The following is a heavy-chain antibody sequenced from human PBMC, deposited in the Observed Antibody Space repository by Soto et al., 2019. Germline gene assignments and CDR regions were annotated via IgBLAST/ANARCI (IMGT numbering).Heavy chain of an antibody. CDR2: INAGNGNT. CDR3: ARVISLRYCSGGSCPYYYYGMDV. V-gene: IGHV1-3*01. J-gene: IGHJ6*02. D-gene: IGHD2-15*01. Sequence: ASVKVSCKASGYTVTSYAMHWVRQAPGQRLEWMGWINAGNGNTKYSQKFQGRVTITRETSASTAYMELSSLRSEDTAVYYCARVISLRYCSGGSCPYYYYGMDVWGQGTTVTVSS. CDR1: GYTVTSYA.